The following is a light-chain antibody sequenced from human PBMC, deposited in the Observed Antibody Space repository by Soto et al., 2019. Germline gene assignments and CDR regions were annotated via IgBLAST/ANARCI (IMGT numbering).Light chain of an antibody. Sequence: APTQPSPVSGSPGQSITLSCPGTSSDVGGYNYVSWYQQHPGKAPKLMIYDVSNRPSGVSNRFSGSKSGNTASLTISGLQAEDEADYYCSSYTSSSTLRVFGTGTKVTVL. V-gene: IGLV2-14*01. CDR2: DVS. J-gene: IGLJ1*01. CDR1: SSDVGGYNY. CDR3: SSYTSSSTLRV.